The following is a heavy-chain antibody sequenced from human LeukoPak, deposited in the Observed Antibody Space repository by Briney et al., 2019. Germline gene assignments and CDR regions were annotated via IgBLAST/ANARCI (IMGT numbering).Heavy chain of an antibody. CDR1: GYSFSNYY. CDR3: ASRTGSYYPFDS. J-gene: IGHJ4*02. Sequence: GESLKISCKGSGYSFSNYYIDWVRQMPGKGLEWMGVMYPGGSDIRYSPSFQGQVTISADKPIDTAYLQWSGLKASDSAMYYCASRTGSYYPFDSWGQGTLVAVSS. D-gene: IGHD1-26*01. CDR2: MYPGGSDI. V-gene: IGHV5-51*04.